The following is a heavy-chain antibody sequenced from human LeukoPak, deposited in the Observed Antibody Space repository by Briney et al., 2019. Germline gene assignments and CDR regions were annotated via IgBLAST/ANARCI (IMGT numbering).Heavy chain of an antibody. J-gene: IGHJ4*02. CDR2: IKSKVVGGTT. Sequence: GGSLRLSCAVSGFTFSNAWMSWVRQAPGKGLGWVGRIKSKVVGGTTDYAAPVKGRFTISRDDSKNMLYLQMNSLKTEDTALYYCTTDLPGNPDDYWGQGTLVTVSS. CDR1: GFTFSNAW. CDR3: TTDLPGNPDDY. V-gene: IGHV3-15*01. D-gene: IGHD3-9*01.